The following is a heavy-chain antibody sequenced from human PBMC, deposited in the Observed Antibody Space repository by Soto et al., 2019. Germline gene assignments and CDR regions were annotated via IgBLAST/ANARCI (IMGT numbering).Heavy chain of an antibody. CDR1: GFTVSGGS. Sequence: AGSVRQTVVEGGFTVSGGSRNWINQAPGKGLEWVSSISSGSSYIYYADSVKGRFTISRDNAKNSLYLQMNSLRAEDTAVYYCARSSGGSGKLWNYYGMDVWGQGTTVTVSS. D-gene: IGHD3-10*01. CDR2: ISSGSSYI. J-gene: IGHJ6*02. CDR3: ARSSGGSGKLWNYYGMDV. V-gene: IGHV3-21*06.